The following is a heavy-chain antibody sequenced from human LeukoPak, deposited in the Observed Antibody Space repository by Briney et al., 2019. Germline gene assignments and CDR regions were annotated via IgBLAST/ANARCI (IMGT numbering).Heavy chain of an antibody. CDR3: AGGPAGYSSSWYRGWNNWFDP. CDR1: GGSISSSSYY. D-gene: IGHD6-13*01. J-gene: IGHJ5*02. V-gene: IGHV4-39*01. Sequence: SETLSLTCTVSGGSISSSSYYWGWIRQPPGKGLEWIGSIYYSGSTYYNPSLKSRVTISVDTSKNQFSLKLSSVTAADTAVYYCAGGPAGYSSSWYRGWNNWFDPWGQGTLVTVSS. CDR2: IYYSGST.